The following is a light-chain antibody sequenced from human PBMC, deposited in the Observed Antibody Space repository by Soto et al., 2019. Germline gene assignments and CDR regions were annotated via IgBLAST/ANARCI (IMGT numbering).Light chain of an antibody. J-gene: IGKJ1*01. CDR3: QQYNSYWT. V-gene: IGKV1-5*03. CDR1: QSISSW. Sequence: DIQMTQSPSTLSASVGDRVTITCRASQSISSWLAWYQQKPGKAPKLLIYKASSLESGVPSRFSGSGSGTEFTLTIRSPQPDYFATYYCQQYNSYWTFGQGTKVEIK. CDR2: KAS.